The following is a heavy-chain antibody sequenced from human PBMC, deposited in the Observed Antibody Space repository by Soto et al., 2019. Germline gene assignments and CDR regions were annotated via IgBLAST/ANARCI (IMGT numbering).Heavy chain of an antibody. CDR3: AKGAVLRYYYYYMDV. Sequence: QVQLVESGGGVVQPGRSLRLSCAASGFTFSSYGMHWVRQAPGKGLEWVAVISYDGSNKYYADSVKGRFTISRDNSKNTLYLQMNSLRAEDTAVYYCAKGAVLRYYYYYMDVWGKGTTFTVSS. J-gene: IGHJ6*03. D-gene: IGHD6-19*01. V-gene: IGHV3-30*18. CDR2: ISYDGSNK. CDR1: GFTFSSYG.